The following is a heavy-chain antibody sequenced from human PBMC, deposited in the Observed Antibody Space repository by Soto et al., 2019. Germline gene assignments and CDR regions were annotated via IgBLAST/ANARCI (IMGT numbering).Heavy chain of an antibody. Sequence: QVQLVESGGGVVQPGRSLRLSCAASGFTFSSYGMHWVRQAPGKGLEWVAVIWYDGSNKYYADSVKGRFTISRDNSKNTLYLQMNSLRAGDTAVYYCARSEGDSGYLYGMDVWGQGTTVTVSS. CDR3: ARSEGDSGYLYGMDV. D-gene: IGHD5-12*01. V-gene: IGHV3-33*01. CDR1: GFTFSSYG. J-gene: IGHJ6*02. CDR2: IWYDGSNK.